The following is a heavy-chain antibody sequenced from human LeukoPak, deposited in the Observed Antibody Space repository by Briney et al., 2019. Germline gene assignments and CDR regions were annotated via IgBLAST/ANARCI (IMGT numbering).Heavy chain of an antibody. CDR2: IKEDGSEG. Sequence: GGSLRLSCAASGFTFSSYWMSWVRQAPGKGLEWVATIKEDGSEGYYVDSVKGRFTISRDNAKSSLYLQMNSLRVEDTSVYYCARESLLGGIDYWGQGTLVTVSS. D-gene: IGHD3-16*01. CDR3: ARESLLGGIDY. J-gene: IGHJ4*02. V-gene: IGHV3-7*04. CDR1: GFTFSSYW.